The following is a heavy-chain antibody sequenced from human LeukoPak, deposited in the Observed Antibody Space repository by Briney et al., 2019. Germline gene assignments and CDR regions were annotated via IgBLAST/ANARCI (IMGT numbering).Heavy chain of an antibody. J-gene: IGHJ4*02. CDR2: ISGSGGST. CDR1: GFTFSTYA. V-gene: IGHV3-23*01. CDR3: AKEIAVAGRALDY. Sequence: GSLRLSCAASGFTFSTYAMNWVRQAPGKGLEWVSAISGSGGSTYYADSVKGRFTISRDNSKNTLYLQMNSLRAEDTAVYYCAKEIAVAGRALDYWGQGTLVTVSS. D-gene: IGHD6-19*01.